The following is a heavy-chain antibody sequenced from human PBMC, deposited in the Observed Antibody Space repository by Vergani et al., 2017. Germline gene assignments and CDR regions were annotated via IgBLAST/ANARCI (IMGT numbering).Heavy chain of an antibody. CDR3: AKSPMGYYDSSGYLPRGKWYLHFDD. CDR2: ISWNSGSI. CDR1: GFTFDDYA. J-gene: IGHJ4*02. V-gene: IGHV3-9*01. D-gene: IGHD3-22*01. Sequence: EVQLVESGGGLVQPGRSLRLSCAASGFTFDDYAMHWVRQAPGKGLEWVSGISWNSGSIGYADSVKGRFTISRDNAKNSLYLQMNSLRADVTALYYCAKSPMGYYDSSGYLPRGKWYLHFDDGGQGTLVTGSS.